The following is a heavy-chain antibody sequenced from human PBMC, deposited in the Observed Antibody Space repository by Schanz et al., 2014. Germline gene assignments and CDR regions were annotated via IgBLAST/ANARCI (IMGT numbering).Heavy chain of an antibody. V-gene: IGHV3-11*03. J-gene: IGHJ6*02. CDR1: GFTFSDYY. CDR2: ISGSSIHK. Sequence: PGGSLRLSCAASGFTFSDYYMAWIRQAPGKGLEWVSHISGSSIHKNYADSVKGRFSISRDNGETSVYLQINSLRVEDTAVYYCASVIMVAGNHRDGRDVWGQGTTVIVSS. CDR3: ASVIMVAGNHRDGRDV. D-gene: IGHD6-19*01.